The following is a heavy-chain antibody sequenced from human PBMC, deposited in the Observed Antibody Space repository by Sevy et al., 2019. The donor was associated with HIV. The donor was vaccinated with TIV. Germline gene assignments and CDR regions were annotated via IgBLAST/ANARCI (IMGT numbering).Heavy chain of an antibody. CDR1: GFTFSTYG. D-gene: IGHD2-2*03. CDR3: AKVLDIVVVPAAIDYYYGMDV. V-gene: IGHV3-30*02. CDR2: IRFDGTIQ. J-gene: IGHJ6*02. Sequence: GGSLRLSCAASGFTFSTYGMHWVRQAPGKGLEWVAFIRFDGTIQYYTDSVKGRLTISRDNSKNTLYLQMNSLRAEDTAVYFCAKVLDIVVVPAAIDYYYGMDVWGQGTTVTVSS.